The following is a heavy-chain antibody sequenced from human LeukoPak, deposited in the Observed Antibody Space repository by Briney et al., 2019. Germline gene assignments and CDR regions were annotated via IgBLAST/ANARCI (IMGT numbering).Heavy chain of an antibody. Sequence: GGSLRLSCAASGFTFSTYAMSWVRQTPGKGLEWVAVISYDGSNKYYADSVKGRFTISRDNAKNLLYLQMDSLRVEDTAIYYCARDPRTVRIWGQGTLVTVSS. J-gene: IGHJ4*02. CDR1: GFTFSTYA. D-gene: IGHD1-1*01. CDR3: ARDPRTVRI. V-gene: IGHV3-30*04. CDR2: ISYDGSNK.